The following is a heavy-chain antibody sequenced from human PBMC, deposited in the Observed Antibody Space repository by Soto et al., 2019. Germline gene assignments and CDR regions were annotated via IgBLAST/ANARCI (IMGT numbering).Heavy chain of an antibody. CDR3: VRDEGPGIDYCGRSPGYSYDIDY. CDR1: GFSFDSYA. J-gene: IGHJ4*02. V-gene: IGHV3-9*01. Sequence: GGSLRLSCAASGFSFDSYAMRWVRQAPGKGLEWVSRISSDSGAIDYADSVKGRFTISRDNAKNSLYLQMNSLRAEDTAVYYCVRDEGPGIDYCGRSPGYSYDIDYWGQGSLVTVSS. D-gene: IGHD3-9*01. CDR2: ISSDSGAI.